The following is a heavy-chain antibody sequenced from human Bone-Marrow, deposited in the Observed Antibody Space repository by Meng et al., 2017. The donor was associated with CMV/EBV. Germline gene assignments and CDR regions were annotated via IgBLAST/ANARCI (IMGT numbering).Heavy chain of an antibody. CDR1: GGSIRSRNYH. V-gene: IGHV4-39*07. Sequence: SETLSLTGTVSGGSIRSRNYHWAWIRQPPGKGLEWIGNIYYSGSTYYNPSLKSRVNISVDTSKNQLSLNLSSVTAADTAVYYCARLRPFDYWGQGTLVTVSS. CDR2: IYYSGST. CDR3: ARLRPFDY. J-gene: IGHJ4*02.